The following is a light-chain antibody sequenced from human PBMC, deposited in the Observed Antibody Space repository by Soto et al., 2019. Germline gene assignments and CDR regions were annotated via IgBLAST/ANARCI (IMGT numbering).Light chain of an antibody. CDR1: SSDVGGYNY. Sequence: QSVLTQPASVSGSPGQSITISCTGTSSDVGGYNYVSWYQQHPGKAPNLIIFDVSNRPSGVSNRFSGSKSGNSASLTISGLQAEDEADYYCSSYTGSNTPVVFGGGTK. CDR3: SSYTGSNTPVV. V-gene: IGLV2-14*01. J-gene: IGLJ2*01. CDR2: DVS.